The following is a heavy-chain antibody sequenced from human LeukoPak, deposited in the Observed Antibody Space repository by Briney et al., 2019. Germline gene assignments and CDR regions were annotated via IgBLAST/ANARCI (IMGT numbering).Heavy chain of an antibody. J-gene: IGHJ4*02. CDR1: AGSISSYY. V-gene: IGHV4-59*01. D-gene: IGHD4-11*01. CDR2: IYYSGST. Sequence: SETLSLTCNVSAGSISSYYWSWNRQPPGKGLEWVGYIYYSGSTNYNPSLKSRVTISVDTSKNQFSLKLSSVTAADTAVYYCASGVLTVTLFDYWGQGTLVTVSS. CDR3: ASGVLTVTLFDY.